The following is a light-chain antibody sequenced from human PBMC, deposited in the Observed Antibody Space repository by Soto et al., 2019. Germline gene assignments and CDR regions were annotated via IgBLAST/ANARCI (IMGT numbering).Light chain of an antibody. CDR1: ESVSRY. CDR3: QQRSNWPST. CDR2: DAS. Sequence: EIVLTQSPATLYLSPGNRATLSCRASESVSRYLDWYQQKPGQAPRLLIYDASNRATGIPARFSGSGSGTDFTLTITSLEPEDFAVYYCQQRSNWPSTFGGGTKVEIK. V-gene: IGKV3-11*01. J-gene: IGKJ4*01.